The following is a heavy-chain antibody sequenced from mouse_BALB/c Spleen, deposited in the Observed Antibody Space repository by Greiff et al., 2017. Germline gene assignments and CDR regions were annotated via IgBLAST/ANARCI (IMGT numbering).Heavy chain of an antibody. CDR1: GFTFSSFG. J-gene: IGHJ2*01. CDR3: ARCGVVATLDD. V-gene: IGHV5-17*02. CDR2: ISSGCGTI. Sequence: DVHLVESGGGLVQPGGSRKLSCAASGFTFSSFGMHWVRQAPEKGLEWVAYISSGCGTIYYADTVRGRFTISRDNPKKTLFLRMTSLRSEDTAMYYCARCGVVATLDDWGPGTTLTVSS. D-gene: IGHD1-1*01.